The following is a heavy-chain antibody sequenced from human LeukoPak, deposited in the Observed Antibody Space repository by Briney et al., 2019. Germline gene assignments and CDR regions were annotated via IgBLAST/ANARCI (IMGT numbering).Heavy chain of an antibody. V-gene: IGHV5-51*01. D-gene: IGHD3-22*01. J-gene: IGHJ3*02. CDR3: ARRGYDRSGYRDAFDI. CDR2: IYPSDCDT. Sequence: GASVKVSCKGSGYSFTSYWIGWVRQMPGQGLEWMGMIYPSDCDTTYSPSFQGKVTISSDKSISTAYLQLSSLRAADTAMYYCARRGYDRSGYRDAFDIWGQGTMVTVSS. CDR1: GYSFTSYW.